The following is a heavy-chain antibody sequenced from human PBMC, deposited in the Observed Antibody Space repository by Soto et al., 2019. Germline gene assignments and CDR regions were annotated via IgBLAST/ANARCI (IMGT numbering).Heavy chain of an antibody. D-gene: IGHD1-1*01. Sequence: SVKVSCKASGFTFTSSAVQWVRQARGQRLEWIGWIVVGSGNTNYAQKFQERVTITRDMSTSTAYMELSSLRSEDTAVYYCAAEKYRENSGPTTSQGCKEGYYYYYGMDVWGQGTTITVYS. V-gene: IGHV1-58*01. CDR2: IVVGSGNT. CDR1: GFTFTSSA. J-gene: IGHJ6*02. CDR3: AAEKYRENSGPTTSQGCKEGYYYYYGMDV.